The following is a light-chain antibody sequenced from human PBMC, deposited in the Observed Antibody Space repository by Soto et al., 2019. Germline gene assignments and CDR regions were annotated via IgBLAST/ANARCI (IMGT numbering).Light chain of an antibody. CDR1: QSISDT. Sequence: EVVLTQSPGTLSSSPGERATLSFRASQSISDTLAWYQQKPGQAPRLLIYGASRRATGFPARFSGSGSGTDFTLTISSLQSEDFAVYYCQQYDNWPWTFGQGTKVDIK. CDR2: GAS. V-gene: IGKV3-15*01. CDR3: QQYDNWPWT. J-gene: IGKJ1*01.